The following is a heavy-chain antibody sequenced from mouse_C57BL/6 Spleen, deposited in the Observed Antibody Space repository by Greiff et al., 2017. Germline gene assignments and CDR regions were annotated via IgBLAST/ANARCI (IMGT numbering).Heavy chain of an antibody. D-gene: IGHD2-1*01. CDR3: AFIYYGNYEYFDY. J-gene: IGHJ2*01. Sequence: EVQLQQSVAELVRPGASVKLSCTASGFNIKNTYMHWVKQRPEQGLVWIGRIDPANGNTKYAPKFQGKATITADTSSNTAYLQLSSLTSEDTAIYYCAFIYYGNYEYFDYWGQGTTLTVSS. CDR2: IDPANGNT. V-gene: IGHV14-3*01. CDR1: GFNIKNTY.